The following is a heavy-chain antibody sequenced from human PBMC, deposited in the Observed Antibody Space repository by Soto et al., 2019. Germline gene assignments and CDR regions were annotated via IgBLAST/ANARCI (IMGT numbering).Heavy chain of an antibody. CDR2: IDASGNP. J-gene: IGHJ4*02. Sequence: SETLSLTCTVSGGSISTGGFYWSWVRQPPGKGLEWIGHIDASGNPYYNLSLRSRLNIVADTSKNQVSLEVPSATAADTAVYFCARVRVAGDTNRPFDNWGQGTLVTVSS. CDR1: GGSISTGGFY. V-gene: IGHV4-30-4*01. CDR3: ARVRVAGDTNRPFDN. D-gene: IGHD1-26*01.